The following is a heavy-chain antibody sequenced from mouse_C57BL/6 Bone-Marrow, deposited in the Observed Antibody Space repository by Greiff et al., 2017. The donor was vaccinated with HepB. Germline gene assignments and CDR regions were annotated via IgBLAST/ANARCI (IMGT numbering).Heavy chain of an antibody. CDR1: GFNIKDDY. CDR2: IDPENGDT. Sequence: VQLQQSGAELVRPGASVKLSCTASGFNIKDDYMHWVKQRPEQGLEWIGWIDPENGDTEYASKFQGKATITADTSSNTAYLQLSSLTSEDTAVYYCTTSASYSNPSYCDDWGQGTTLTVSS. V-gene: IGHV14-4*01. D-gene: IGHD2-5*01. J-gene: IGHJ2*01. CDR3: TTSASYSNPSYCDD.